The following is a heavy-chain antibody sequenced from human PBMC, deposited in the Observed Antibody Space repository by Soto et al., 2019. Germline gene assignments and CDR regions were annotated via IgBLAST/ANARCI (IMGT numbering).Heavy chain of an antibody. CDR2: ISSDGSSK. J-gene: IGHJ1*01. D-gene: IGHD2-2*01. Sequence: GGSLRLSCAASGFAFSDYAMHWVRQAPGKGLEWVAGISSDGSSKNYADSVKGRFTTSRDNAKNTLYLQMNSLRVEDTALYYCTTLVVPGDPLTYWGQGTLVTVSS. V-gene: IGHV3-30*03. CDR1: GFAFSDYA. CDR3: TTLVVPGDPLTY.